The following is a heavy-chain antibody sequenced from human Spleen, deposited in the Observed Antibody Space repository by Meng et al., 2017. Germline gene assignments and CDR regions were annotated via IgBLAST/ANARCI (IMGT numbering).Heavy chain of an antibody. J-gene: IGHJ5*02. CDR1: GDTFSGYA. CDR2: INAGDGNT. D-gene: IGHD3-10*01. V-gene: IGHV1-3*01. Sequence: QVQRVQSGAEVKKPGASVKISCKASGDTFSGYAMHWVRQAPGQRLEWMGWINAGDGNTKYSRKFQGRVTITRDTSASTAYMEMSSLRSEDTAVYYCAKDYFGSGSFNPWGQGTLVTVSS. CDR3: AKDYFGSGSFNP.